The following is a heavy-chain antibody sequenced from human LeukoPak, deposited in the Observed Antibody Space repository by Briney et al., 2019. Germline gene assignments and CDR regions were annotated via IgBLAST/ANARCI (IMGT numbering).Heavy chain of an antibody. Sequence: SETLSLTCAVYGGSFSGYYWSWIRQPPRKGLEWIGEINHSGSTYYNPSLKSRVTISVDTSKNQFSLKLSSVTAADTAVYYCARLPGDSIDYWGQGTLVTVSS. CDR1: GGSFSGYY. V-gene: IGHV4-34*01. CDR2: INHSGST. D-gene: IGHD4-17*01. CDR3: ARLPGDSIDY. J-gene: IGHJ4*02.